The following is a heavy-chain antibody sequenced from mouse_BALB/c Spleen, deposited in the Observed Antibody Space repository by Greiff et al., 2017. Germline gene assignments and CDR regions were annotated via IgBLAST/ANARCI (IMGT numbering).Heavy chain of an antibody. Sequence: VQLKESGPGLVKPSQSLSLTCSVTGYSITSGYYWNWIRQFPGNKLEWMGYISYDGSNNYNPSLKNRISITRDTSKNQFFLKLNSVTTEDTATYYCARENPTATGWFAYWGQGTLVTVSA. CDR1: GYSITSGYY. V-gene: IGHV3-6*02. D-gene: IGHD1-2*01. CDR3: ARENPTATGWFAY. CDR2: ISYDGSN. J-gene: IGHJ3*01.